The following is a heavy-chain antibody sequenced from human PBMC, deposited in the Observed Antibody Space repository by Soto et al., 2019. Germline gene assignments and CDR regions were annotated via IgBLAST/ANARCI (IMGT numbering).Heavy chain of an antibody. V-gene: IGHV3-30*18. J-gene: IGHJ4*02. CDR2: ISYDGSNK. D-gene: IGHD6-13*01. Sequence: QVQLVESGGGVVQPGRSLRLSCAASGFTFSSYGMHWVRQAPGKGLEWVAVISYDGSNKYYADSVKGRFTISRDNSKNTLYLQMNSLRAEDTAVYYCAKASSYRYSSSQLGDWGQGTLVTVSS. CDR3: AKASSYRYSSSQLGD. CDR1: GFTFSSYG.